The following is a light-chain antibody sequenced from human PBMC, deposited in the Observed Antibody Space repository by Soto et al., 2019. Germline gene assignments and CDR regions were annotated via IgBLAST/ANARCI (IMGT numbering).Light chain of an antibody. J-gene: IGKJ4*01. CDR2: GAS. V-gene: IGKV3-15*01. CDR3: QQYHKWPLT. Sequence: EIVMTQSPATFSVSPGERATVPCRASQSVSSNLAWYQQKPGQAPRLLIYGASTRATGIPARFSGSGYGSEFTLTISSLQSEDFAVYYCQQYHKWPLTFGGGTKVDIK. CDR1: QSVSSN.